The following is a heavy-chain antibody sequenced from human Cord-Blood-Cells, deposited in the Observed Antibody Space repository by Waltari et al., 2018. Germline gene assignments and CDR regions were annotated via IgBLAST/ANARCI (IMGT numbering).Heavy chain of an antibody. CDR3: ARDYLTD. Sequence: QVQLVESGGGVVQPGRSLRLSCAASGFTFISYAMHWVRQAPGKGLEWVAVISYDGSNKYYADSLKGRFTISRDNSKNTLYLQMNSLRAEDTAVYYCARDYLTDWGQGTLVTVSS. J-gene: IGHJ4*02. V-gene: IGHV3-30-3*01. D-gene: IGHD2-21*02. CDR1: GFTFISYA. CDR2: ISYDGSNK.